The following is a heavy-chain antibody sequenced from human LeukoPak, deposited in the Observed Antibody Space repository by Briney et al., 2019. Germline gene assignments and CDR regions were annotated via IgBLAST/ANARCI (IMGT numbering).Heavy chain of an antibody. J-gene: IGHJ4*02. CDR3: ARARYCSGGTCYAEY. CDR1: EYSFATYW. CDR2: IFPGDSDT. V-gene: IGHV5-51*01. Sequence: GESLKISCKGSEYSFATYWIGWVRQMPGQGLEWMGIIFPGDSDTRYSPSFQGQVTIAADKSIGTAYLQWSSLKASDSAMYYCARARYCSGGTCYAEYWGQGTLVTVSS. D-gene: IGHD2-15*01.